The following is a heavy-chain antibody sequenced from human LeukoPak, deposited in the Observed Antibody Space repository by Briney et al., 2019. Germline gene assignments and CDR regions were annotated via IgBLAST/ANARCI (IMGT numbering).Heavy chain of an antibody. CDR1: GFTFRRFG. D-gene: IGHD6-19*01. CDR3: AREGSGWTNYFDY. V-gene: IGHV3-7*01. Sequence: GGSLRLSCVASGFTFRRFGMHWVRQAPGKGLEWVANIKQDGSEKYYVDSVKGRFTISRDNAKNSLYLQMNSLRAEDTAVYYCAREGSGWTNYFDYWGQGTLVTVSS. CDR2: IKQDGSEK. J-gene: IGHJ4*02.